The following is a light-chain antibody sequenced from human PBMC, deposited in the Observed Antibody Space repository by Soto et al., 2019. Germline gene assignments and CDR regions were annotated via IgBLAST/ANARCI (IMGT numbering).Light chain of an antibody. J-gene: IGKJ1*01. CDR3: QQYMWT. CDR2: KAS. V-gene: IGKV1-5*03. Sequence: GDRGTITCRASDSISSWLAWYQQKPGKAPKLLIYKASNLASGVPSRFSGSGSGTEFTLTISSLQPDDSATYYCQQYMWTFGQGTKVDIK. CDR1: DSISSW.